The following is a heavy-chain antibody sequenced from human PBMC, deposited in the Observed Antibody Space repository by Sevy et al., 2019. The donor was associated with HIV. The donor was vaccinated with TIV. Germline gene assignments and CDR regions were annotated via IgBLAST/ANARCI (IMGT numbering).Heavy chain of an antibody. CDR2: ISYDGSDI. Sequence: GGSLRLSCEVSGFTFSDYGMHWVRQAPGKGLEWLAVISYDGSDIYYPDSVEGRFTVSRDNSKNTLYLQMNSPRPEDTAVYYCSNGVGGSDWGGFDYWGQGTLVTVSS. V-gene: IGHV3-30*03. CDR3: SNGVGGSDWGGFDY. D-gene: IGHD1-26*01. CDR1: GFTFSDYG. J-gene: IGHJ4*02.